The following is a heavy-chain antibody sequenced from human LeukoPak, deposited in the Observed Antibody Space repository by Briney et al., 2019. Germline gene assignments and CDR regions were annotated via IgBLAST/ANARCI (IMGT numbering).Heavy chain of an antibody. CDR3: ARRGRTMVRGVIINYYYYMDV. J-gene: IGHJ6*03. V-gene: IGHV3-7*01. D-gene: IGHD3-10*01. Sequence: GGSLRLSCAASGFTFSSYWMSWVRQAPGKGLEWVANIKQDGSEKYYVDSVKGRFTISRDNAKNSLYLQMNSLRAEDTAVYYCARRGRTMVRGVIINYYYYMDVWGKGTTVTVSS. CDR2: IKQDGSEK. CDR1: GFTFSSYW.